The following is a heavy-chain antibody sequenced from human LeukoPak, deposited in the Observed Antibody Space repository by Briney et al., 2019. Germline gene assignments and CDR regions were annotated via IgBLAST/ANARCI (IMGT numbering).Heavy chain of an antibody. CDR1: GGSISSSSCC. CDR3: ARGIAAAGTKAFFFDY. CDR2: IYYSGST. Sequence: SETLSLTCTVSGGSISSSSCCWGWIRQPPGKGLEWIGSIYYSGSTYYNPSLKSRVTISVDTSKNQFSLKLSSVTAADTAVYYCARGIAAAGTKAFFFDYWGQGTLVTVSS. D-gene: IGHD6-13*01. V-gene: IGHV4-39*07. J-gene: IGHJ4*02.